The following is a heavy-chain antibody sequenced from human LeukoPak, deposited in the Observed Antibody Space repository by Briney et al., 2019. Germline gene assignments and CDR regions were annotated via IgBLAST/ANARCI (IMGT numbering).Heavy chain of an antibody. CDR2: IFRTGST. CDR3: VRDPAILTGLGDAFDL. J-gene: IGHJ3*01. V-gene: IGHV4-38-2*02. Sequence: SETLSLTCTFSDYSLISGYYWGWIRQPPGKGLEWIGSIFRTGSTYYNPSLKSRVTLSVDTSKSQVSLRLTSVTAADAAVYYCVRDPAILTGLGDAFDLWGQGTRVTVSS. D-gene: IGHD3-9*01. CDR1: DYSLISGYY.